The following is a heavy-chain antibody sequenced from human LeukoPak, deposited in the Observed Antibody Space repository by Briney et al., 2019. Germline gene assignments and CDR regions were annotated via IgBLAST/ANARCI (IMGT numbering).Heavy chain of an antibody. CDR1: GFTFSSYA. CDR3: AKDRGRTVRYFDRDPNWFDP. D-gene: IGHD3-9*01. CDR2: ISGSGGST. J-gene: IGHJ5*02. Sequence: GGSLRLSCAASGFTFSSYAMSWVRQAPGKGLEWVSAISGSGGSTYYADSVKGRFTISRGNSKNTLYLQMNSLRAEDTAVYYCAKDRGRTVRYFDRDPNWFDPWGQGTLVTVSS. V-gene: IGHV3-23*01.